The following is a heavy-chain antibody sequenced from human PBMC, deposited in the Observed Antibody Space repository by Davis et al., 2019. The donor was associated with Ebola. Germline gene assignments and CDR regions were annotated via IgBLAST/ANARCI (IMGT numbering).Heavy chain of an antibody. CDR1: GYKFTTHW. D-gene: IGHD3-3*01. V-gene: IGHV5-51*01. Sequence: GESLKISRMGSGYKFTTHWIGWVRQMPGKGLEWMGIVYPGDSDTRYNPSFQGQVTISADKSINTAYLQWSRLRASDTAMYYCARGITMYGVDPYNFDYWGQGTLVIVSS. J-gene: IGHJ4*02. CDR2: VYPGDSDT. CDR3: ARGITMYGVDPYNFDY.